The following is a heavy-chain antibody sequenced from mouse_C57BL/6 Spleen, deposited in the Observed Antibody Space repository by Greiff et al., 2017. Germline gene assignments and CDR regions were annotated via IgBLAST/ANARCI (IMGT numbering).Heavy chain of an antibody. CDR1: GFTFSSYA. Sequence: EVQLVESGGGLVKPGGSLKLSCAASGFTFSSYAMSWVRQTPEKRLEWVATISDGGSYTYYPDNVKGRFTISRDNAKNNLYLQMSHLKSEDTAMYYCARDPWCAYWGQGTLVTVSA. CDR3: ARDPWCAY. V-gene: IGHV5-4*01. J-gene: IGHJ3*01. CDR2: ISDGGSYT.